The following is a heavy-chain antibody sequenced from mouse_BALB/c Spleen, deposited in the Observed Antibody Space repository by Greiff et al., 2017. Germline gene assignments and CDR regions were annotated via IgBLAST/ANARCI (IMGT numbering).Heavy chain of an antibody. V-gene: IGHV6-6*02. J-gene: IGHJ2*01. Sequence: EVKLEESGGGLVQPGGSMKLSCVASGFTFSSYWMSWVRQSPEKGLEWVAEIRLKSDNYATHYAESVKGKFTISRDDSKSRLYLQMNSLRAEDTGIYYCTEYYGSSYRALDYWGQGTTLTVSA. CDR3: TEYYGSSYRALDY. CDR1: GFTFSSYW. D-gene: IGHD1-1*01. CDR2: IRLKSDNYAT.